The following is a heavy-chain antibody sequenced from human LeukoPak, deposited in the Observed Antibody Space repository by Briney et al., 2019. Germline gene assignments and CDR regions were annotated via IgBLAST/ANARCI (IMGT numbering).Heavy chain of an antibody. Sequence: GRSLRLSCAASGFTFSSYGMHWVRQAPGKGLEWVAVISYDGSNKYYADSVKGRFTISRDSSKNTLYLQMNSLRAEDTAVYYCASGLYDSSGYFFDYWGQGTLVTVSS. J-gene: IGHJ4*02. CDR3: ASGLYDSSGYFFDY. CDR2: ISYDGSNK. CDR1: GFTFSSYG. D-gene: IGHD3-22*01. V-gene: IGHV3-30*03.